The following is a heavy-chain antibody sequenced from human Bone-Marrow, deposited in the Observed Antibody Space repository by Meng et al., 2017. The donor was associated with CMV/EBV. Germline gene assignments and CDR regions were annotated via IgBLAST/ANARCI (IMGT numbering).Heavy chain of an antibody. D-gene: IGHD3-3*01. J-gene: IGHJ5*02. CDR3: AKAIFGVVIIPDNWFDP. CDR1: GFTFSSYA. Sequence: GESLKISCAASGFTFSSYAMSWVRQAPGKGLEWVSAISGSGGSTYYADSVKGRFTISRDNSKNTLYLQMNSLRAEDTAVYYCAKAIFGVVIIPDNWFDPWGQRTLVTVSS. CDR2: ISGSGGST. V-gene: IGHV3-23*01.